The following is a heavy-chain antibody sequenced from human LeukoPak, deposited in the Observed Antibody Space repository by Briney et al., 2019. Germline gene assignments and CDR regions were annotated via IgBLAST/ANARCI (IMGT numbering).Heavy chain of an antibody. CDR2: MNPNSGNT. J-gene: IGHJ4*02. V-gene: IGHV1-8*01. Sequence: ASVKVSCKASGYTLTSYDINWVRQATGQGLEWMGWMNPNSGNTGYAQKFQGRVTMTRNTSISTAYMELSSLRPEDTAVYYCARGRALRRFDYWGQGTLVTVSS. CDR1: GYTLTSYD. CDR3: ARGRALRRFDY.